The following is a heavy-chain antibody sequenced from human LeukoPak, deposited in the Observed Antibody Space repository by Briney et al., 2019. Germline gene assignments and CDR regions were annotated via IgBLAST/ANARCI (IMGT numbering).Heavy chain of an antibody. CDR2: IKSKTDGGTT. D-gene: IGHD3-22*01. CDR1: GFTFTNAW. CDR3: TTGYYYDSSGYYS. J-gene: IGHJ1*01. Sequence: GGSLRLSCAASGFTFTNAWMSWVRQAPGKGLGWVGRIKSKTDGGTTDYAAPVKGRFTISRDDSKNTLYLQMNSLKTEDTAVYYCTTGYYYDSSGYYSWGQGTLVTVSS. V-gene: IGHV3-15*01.